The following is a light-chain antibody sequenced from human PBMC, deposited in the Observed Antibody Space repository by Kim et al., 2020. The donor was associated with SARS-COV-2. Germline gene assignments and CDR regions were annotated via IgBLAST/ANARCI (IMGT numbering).Light chain of an antibody. J-gene: IGKJ2*01. V-gene: IGKV3-15*01. CDR2: GAS. Sequence: EIVMTQSPATLSVSPGGRATLSCRASQSVSSNLAWYQQKPGQAPSLLFYGASTRATGLPARFSGSGSGTEFTLTISSLQSEDFAVYYCQQYNRWPVTFGQGTKLEI. CDR3: QQYNRWPVT. CDR1: QSVSSN.